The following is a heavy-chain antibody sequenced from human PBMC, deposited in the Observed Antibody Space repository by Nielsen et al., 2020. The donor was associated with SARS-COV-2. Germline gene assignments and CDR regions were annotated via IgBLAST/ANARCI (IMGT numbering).Heavy chain of an antibody. CDR2: ISYDGSNK. Sequence: GESLKISCAASGFTFSSYGMHWVRQAPGKGLEWVAVISYDGSNKYYADSVKGRFTISRHNSKNTLYLQMNSLRAEDTAVYYCARGVRFDYWGQGTLVTVSS. CDR1: GFTFSSYG. V-gene: IGHV3-30*03. J-gene: IGHJ4*02. CDR3: ARGVRFDY.